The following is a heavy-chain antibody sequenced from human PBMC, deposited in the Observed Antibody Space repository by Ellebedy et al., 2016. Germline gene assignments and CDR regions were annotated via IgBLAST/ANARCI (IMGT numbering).Heavy chain of an antibody. CDR2: IDPSDSYT. Sequence: GESLKISXEVSGYIFTSYWISWVRQMPGKGLEWMGRIDPSDSYTNYSPSFQGHVTISADKSISTAYLQWSSLKASDTAIYYCARATAMADFDSWGQGTLVTVSS. D-gene: IGHD5-18*01. J-gene: IGHJ4*02. V-gene: IGHV5-10-1*01. CDR1: GYIFTSYW. CDR3: ARATAMADFDS.